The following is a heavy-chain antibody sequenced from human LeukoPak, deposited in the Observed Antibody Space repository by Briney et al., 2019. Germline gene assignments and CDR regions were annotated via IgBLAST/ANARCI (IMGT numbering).Heavy chain of an antibody. J-gene: IGHJ4*02. CDR2: IRYDGSNK. CDR1: GFTFSSYG. V-gene: IGHV3-30*02. Sequence: GGSLRLSCAASGFTFSSYGMHWVRQAPGKGLEWVAFIRYDGSNKYYADSVKGRFTISRDNSKNTLYLQMNSLRPEDTAVYHCAREVYDFWSGLRHYYSDYWGQGTLVTVSS. CDR3: AREVYDFWSGLRHYYSDY. D-gene: IGHD3-3*01.